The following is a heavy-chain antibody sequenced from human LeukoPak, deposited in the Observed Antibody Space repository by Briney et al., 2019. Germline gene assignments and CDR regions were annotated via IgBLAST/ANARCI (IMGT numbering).Heavy chain of an antibody. Sequence: RASVKVSCKASGYTFTSYDINWVRQATGQGLEWMGWMNPNSGNTGYAQKFQGRVTMTRNTSISTAYMELSSLRSEDTAVYYCARAYKPKCQLLSFDPWGQGTLVTVSS. V-gene: IGHV1-8*01. CDR3: ARAYKPKCQLLSFDP. CDR2: MNPNSGNT. CDR1: GYTFTSYD. D-gene: IGHD2-2*01. J-gene: IGHJ5*02.